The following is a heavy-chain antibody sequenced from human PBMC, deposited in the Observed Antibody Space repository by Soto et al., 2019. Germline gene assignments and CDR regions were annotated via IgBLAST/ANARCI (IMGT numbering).Heavy chain of an antibody. V-gene: IGHV3-66*01. CDR2: IYSGGST. D-gene: IGHD2-21*02. CDR1: GFTVSSNY. J-gene: IGHJ5*02. CDR3: ARLLGVVTAAGTTNWFDP. Sequence: EVQLVESGGGLVQPGGSLRLSCAASGFTVSSNYMSWVRQAPGKGLEWVSVIYSGGSTYYADSVKGRFTISRDNSKNTLYLHMNSLRAEDTAVYYCARLLGVVTAAGTTNWFDPWGQGTLVTVSS.